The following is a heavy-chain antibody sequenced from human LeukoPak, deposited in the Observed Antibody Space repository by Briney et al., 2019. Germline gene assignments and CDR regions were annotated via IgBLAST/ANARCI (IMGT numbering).Heavy chain of an antibody. J-gene: IGHJ4*02. CDR3: ARVPYDFWSGHYVDY. D-gene: IGHD3-3*01. CDR2: INHSGST. V-gene: IGHV4-34*01. CDR1: GGSFSGYY. Sequence: SETLSLTCAVYGGSFSGYYWSWIRQPPGKGLEWIGEINHSGSTNYNPSLKSRVTISVDTSKNQFSLKLSSVTAADTAVYYCARVPYDFWSGHYVDYWGQGTLVTVSS.